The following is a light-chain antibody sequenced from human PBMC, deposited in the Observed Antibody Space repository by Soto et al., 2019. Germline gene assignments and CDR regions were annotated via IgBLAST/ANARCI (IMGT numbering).Light chain of an antibody. V-gene: IGLV1-40*01. CDR3: QSYDNSLGAYF. J-gene: IGLJ1*01. CDR1: SSNIGAGYD. CDR2: DTT. Sequence: QSVLTQPPSVSGAPGQRVTLSCTGSSSNIGAGYDVHWYQQLPGAAPKLLIYDTTNRPSGVPDRFSGSQSGTSASLAITGLKAEDEADYYCQSYDNSLGAYFFGTGTKVTVL.